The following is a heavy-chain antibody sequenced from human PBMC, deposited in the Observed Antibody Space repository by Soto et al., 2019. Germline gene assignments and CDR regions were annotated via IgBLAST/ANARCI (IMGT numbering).Heavy chain of an antibody. D-gene: IGHD3-10*01. CDR1: GYTFTSYA. Sequence: ASVKVSCKASGYTFTSYAMHWVRQAPGQRLEWMGWINAGNGNTKYSQKFQGRVTITRDTSASTAYMELSSLRSEDTAVYYCARDAVLLWFGELSSNWFDPWGQGTLVTVSS. CDR2: INAGNGNT. J-gene: IGHJ5*02. CDR3: ARDAVLLWFGELSSNWFDP. V-gene: IGHV1-3*01.